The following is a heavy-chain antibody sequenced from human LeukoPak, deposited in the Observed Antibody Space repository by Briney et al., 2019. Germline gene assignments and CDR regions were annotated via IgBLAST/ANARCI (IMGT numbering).Heavy chain of an antibody. V-gene: IGHV3-15*01. CDR3: TTYSVGATIHSTFDF. CDR1: GFTFSSYG. Sequence: GGSLRLSCAASGFTFSSYGMHWVRQAPGEGLEWVGRIKSRANGGTTDYAAPVKGRFTISRDDSKNTLYLQMNSLKTEDTAVYYCTTYSVGATIHSTFDFWGQGALVTVSS. CDR2: IKSRANGGTT. D-gene: IGHD1-26*01. J-gene: IGHJ4*02.